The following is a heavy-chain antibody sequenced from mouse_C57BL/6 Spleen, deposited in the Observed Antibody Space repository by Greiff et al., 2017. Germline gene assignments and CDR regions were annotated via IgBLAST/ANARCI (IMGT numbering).Heavy chain of an antibody. CDR1: GFTFTDYY. J-gene: IGHJ4*01. CDR2: IRNKANGYTT. CDR3: ARLYYYARDY. V-gene: IGHV7-3*01. Sequence: EVKLMESGGGLVQPGGSLSLSCAASGFTFTDYYMSWVRQPPGKALEWLGFIRNKANGYTTEYSASVKGRFTISRDNSQSILYLQMNALRAEDSATYYCARLYYYARDYWGQGTSVTVSS.